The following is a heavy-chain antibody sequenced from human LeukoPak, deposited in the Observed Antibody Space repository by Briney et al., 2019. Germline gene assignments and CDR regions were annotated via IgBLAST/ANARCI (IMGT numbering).Heavy chain of an antibody. CDR3: ARDYYDILTGYRDLYHFDY. CDR1: GGSISSYY. CDR2: IYYSGST. V-gene: IGHV4-59*01. Sequence: SETLSLTCTVSGGSISSYYWSWIRQPPGKGLEWIGYIYYSGSTNYNPSPKSRVTISVDTSKNQFSLKLSSVTAADTAVYYCARDYYDILTGYRDLYHFDYWGQGTLVTVSS. D-gene: IGHD3-9*01. J-gene: IGHJ4*02.